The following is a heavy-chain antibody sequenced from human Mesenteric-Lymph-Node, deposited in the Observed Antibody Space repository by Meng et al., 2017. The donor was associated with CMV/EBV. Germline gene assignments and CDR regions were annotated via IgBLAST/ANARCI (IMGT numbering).Heavy chain of an antibody. J-gene: IGHJ4*02. CDR1: GGSISSSSYY. CDR2: IYYSGST. Sequence: SETLSLTCTVSGGSISSSSYYWGWIRQPPGKGLEWIGSIYYSGSTYYNPSLKSRVTISVDTSKNQFSLTLSSVTAADTAVYYCARADPRPNYDFWSGYYPAPYYFDYWGQGTLVTVSS. D-gene: IGHD3-3*01. V-gene: IGHV4-39*07. CDR3: ARADPRPNYDFWSGYYPAPYYFDY.